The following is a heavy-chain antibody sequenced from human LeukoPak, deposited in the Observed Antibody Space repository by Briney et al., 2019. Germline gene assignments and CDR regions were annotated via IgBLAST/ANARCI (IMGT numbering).Heavy chain of an antibody. CDR1: GGSISSYY. D-gene: IGHD3-22*01. CDR2: IYTSGST. V-gene: IGHV4-4*07. Sequence: SETLSLTCTVSGGSISSYYWSWIRQPAGRGLEGIGRIYTSGSTNYNPSLKSRVTMSVDTSKNQFSLKLSSVTAADTAVYYCARVKKDYYDSSGSYGMDVWGQGTTVTVSS. CDR3: ARVKKDYYDSSGSYGMDV. J-gene: IGHJ6*02.